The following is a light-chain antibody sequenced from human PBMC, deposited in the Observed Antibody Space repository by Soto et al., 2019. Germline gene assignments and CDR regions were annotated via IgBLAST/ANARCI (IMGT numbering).Light chain of an antibody. CDR2: DDN. J-gene: IGLJ1*01. Sequence: QSVLTQPRSVSAAPGQKVTISCSGSSSSIGGNSVSWYQQLPGTAPKLLMYDDNKRPSGIPDRFSGSKSGTSATLGITGFQTGDEADYYCGSWDSSLSAYVFGTGTKVTVL. V-gene: IGLV1-51*01. CDR1: SSSIGGNS. CDR3: GSWDSSLSAYV.